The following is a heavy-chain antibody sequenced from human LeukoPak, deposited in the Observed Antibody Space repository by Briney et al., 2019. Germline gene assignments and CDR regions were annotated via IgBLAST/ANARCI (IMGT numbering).Heavy chain of an antibody. D-gene: IGHD3-22*01. V-gene: IGHV4-59*08. CDR1: GGSIGSYY. CDR2: IYYSGST. CDR3: ARLGSSGYQTYDAFDI. Sequence: PSETLSLTCTVSGGSIGSYYWSWIRQPPGKGLEWIGYIYYSGSTNYNPSLKSRVTISVDTSKNQFSLKLSSVTAADTAVYYCARLGSSGYQTYDAFDIWGQGTMVTVSS. J-gene: IGHJ3*02.